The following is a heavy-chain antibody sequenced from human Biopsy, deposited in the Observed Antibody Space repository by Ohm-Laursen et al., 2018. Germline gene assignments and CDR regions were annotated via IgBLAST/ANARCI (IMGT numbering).Heavy chain of an antibody. CDR1: DGSINSYY. D-gene: IGHD6-19*01. CDR3: ARGMRSSGWPYFDS. J-gene: IGHJ4*02. V-gene: IGHV4-59*01. CDR2: IYSGGNT. Sequence: SETLSLTCAVSDGSINSYYWNWIRQSPGQGLEYIGFIYSGGNTNYNPSLKNRVTMSVDTSKNQFYLKLYSVTAADTAIYYCARGMRSSGWPYFDSWGQGTLVTVSS.